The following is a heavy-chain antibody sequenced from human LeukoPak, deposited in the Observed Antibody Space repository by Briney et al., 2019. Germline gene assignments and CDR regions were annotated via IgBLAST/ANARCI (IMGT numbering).Heavy chain of an antibody. CDR3: SRSPPVNPEMDV. Sequence: PSETLSLTCTVSGGSISSYYWSWIRQPPGKGLEWIGYIYYSGTTNYNPSLKSRVTISLDTSKNRLSLILSSVTAADTAVYYCSRSPPVNPEMDVWGPGTTVTVSS. CDR2: IYYSGTT. J-gene: IGHJ6*02. D-gene: IGHD1-14*01. CDR1: GGSISSYY. V-gene: IGHV4-59*12.